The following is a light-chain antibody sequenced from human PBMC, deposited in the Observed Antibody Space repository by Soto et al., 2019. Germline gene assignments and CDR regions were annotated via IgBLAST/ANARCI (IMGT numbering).Light chain of an antibody. J-gene: IGLJ1*01. CDR3: ASFRSGTILV. Sequence: QSALTQPASVSGSPGQSVTISCTGPRSDIGDSNFISWYQHSPGKAPRLLIYEVNNRPSGVSRRFSGSKAGNTASLTISGLLDDDEADYFCASFRSGTILVFGSGTKLPS. V-gene: IGLV2-14*01. CDR1: RSDIGDSNF. CDR2: EVN.